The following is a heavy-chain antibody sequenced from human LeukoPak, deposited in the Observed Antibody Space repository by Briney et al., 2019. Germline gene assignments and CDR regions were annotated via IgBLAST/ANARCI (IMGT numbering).Heavy chain of an antibody. Sequence: PSETLSLTCTVSGGSISSGGYYWSWIRQHPGKGLEWIGYIYYSGSTYYNPSLKSRVTISVDTSKNQFSLKLSSVTAADTAVYYCARGRVVVTAHHRRAKYYFDYWGQGTLVTVSS. CDR2: IYYSGST. D-gene: IGHD2-21*02. J-gene: IGHJ4*02. CDR1: GGSISSGGYY. CDR3: ARGRVVVTAHHRRAKYYFDY. V-gene: IGHV4-31*03.